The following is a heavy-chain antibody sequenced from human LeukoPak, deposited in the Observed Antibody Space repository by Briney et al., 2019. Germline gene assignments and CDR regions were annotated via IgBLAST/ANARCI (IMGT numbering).Heavy chain of an antibody. CDR1: GFTFSSHG. J-gene: IGHJ4*02. CDR3: AKGAVEMATVFDY. V-gene: IGHV3-23*01. CDR2: ISGSGGST. Sequence: PGRSLRLSCAASGFTFSSHGMSWVPQPPGKGLEWGSAISGSGGSTYYADSVKGRFTISRDNSKNTLYLQMNSLRAEDTAVYYCAKGAVEMATVFDYWGQGTLVTVSS. D-gene: IGHD5-24*01.